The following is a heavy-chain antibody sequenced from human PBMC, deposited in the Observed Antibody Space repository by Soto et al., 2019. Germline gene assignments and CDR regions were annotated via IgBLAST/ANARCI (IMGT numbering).Heavy chain of an antibody. CDR3: HRADTAMDHPCS. J-gene: IGHJ5*02. Sequence: SETLSLICTASAHSLSRYYRSCLRLPPGNGLVWNGSIHYRGRTSNNPSLKSRVNISIEKSKTQITLKMNSMIAADTPVYSYHRADTAMDHPCSWGQGILVTAPQ. D-gene: IGHD5-18*01. CDR2: IHYRGRT. CDR1: AHSLSRYY. V-gene: IGHV4-59*08.